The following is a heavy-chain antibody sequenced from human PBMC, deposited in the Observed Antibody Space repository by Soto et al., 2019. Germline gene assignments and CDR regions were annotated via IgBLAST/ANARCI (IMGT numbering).Heavy chain of an antibody. V-gene: IGHV3-23*01. CDR3: AKDWPGTSSVTSDY. D-gene: IGHD3-10*01. CDR1: GFDFSAYA. CDR2: ITYTGDTT. J-gene: IGHJ4*02. Sequence: EVHLLQSGGTLIQPGGSLRLSCGASGFDFSAYAMTWVRQAPGKGLEWVSGITYTGDTTYYADSVKGRFTISRDNFKNTVYLQMSSLRPDDAAVYYCAKDWPGTSSVTSDYWGQGNLVTVSS.